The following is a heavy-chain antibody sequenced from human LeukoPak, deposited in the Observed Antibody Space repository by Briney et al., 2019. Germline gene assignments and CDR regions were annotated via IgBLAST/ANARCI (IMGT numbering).Heavy chain of an antibody. CDR3: ARRRTTGLSGYMDV. CDR2: IYNSGSP. D-gene: IGHD2-2*01. J-gene: IGHJ6*03. CDR1: GRFTSRYY. V-gene: IGHV4-59*08. Sequence: PSETLSLTCSLSGRFTSRYYWTWPRHPPGEGGECIGYIYNSGSPNYTSSFESRVHIPVTTSKKQFSLKLTSATAADPAVYYCARRRTTGLSGYMDVWGKGTTITVSS.